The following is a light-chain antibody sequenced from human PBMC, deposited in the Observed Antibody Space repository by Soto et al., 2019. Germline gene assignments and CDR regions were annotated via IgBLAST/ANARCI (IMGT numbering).Light chain of an antibody. V-gene: IGKV1-5*03. Sequence: DIQMTQSPSTLSASVGDRVTITCRASQSITSWLAWYQQKAGKAPKPLIYKASSLESGVPSRFSGSGFGTEFTLTISSLQPDDFATYYCQDYSTSFRTFGQGTKVEIK. CDR1: QSITSW. J-gene: IGKJ1*01. CDR2: KAS. CDR3: QDYSTSFRT.